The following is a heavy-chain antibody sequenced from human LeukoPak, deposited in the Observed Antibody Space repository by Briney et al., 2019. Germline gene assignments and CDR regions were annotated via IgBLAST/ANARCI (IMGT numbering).Heavy chain of an antibody. CDR1: GYSLSELS. D-gene: IGHD3-3*01. Sequence: GASVKVSCKVSGYSLSELSIHWVRQAPGKGLEWMGGFDPEDDEIIYAQKFRGRVTLTEDTPTDTAYMELSSLRSEDTAVYYCATVGDDYGDFWGQGTLVTVSS. V-gene: IGHV1-24*01. CDR2: FDPEDDEI. J-gene: IGHJ4*02. CDR3: ATVGDDYGDF.